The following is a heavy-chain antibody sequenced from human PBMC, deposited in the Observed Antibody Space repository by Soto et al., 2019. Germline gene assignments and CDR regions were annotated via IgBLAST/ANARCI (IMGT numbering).Heavy chain of an antibody. Sequence: QVQLQESGPGLVKPSGTLSLTCAVSGGSISSSNWWSWVRQPPGKGLEWIGEIYHSGSTNYNPSLKRLVTISVDKSKNQFSLKLSSVTAADTAWYYCASVRGGYYYAMDVWGQGTTVTVSS. CDR2: IYHSGST. V-gene: IGHV4-4*02. CDR3: ASVRGGYYYAMDV. CDR1: GGSISSSNW. J-gene: IGHJ6*02. D-gene: IGHD3-10*02.